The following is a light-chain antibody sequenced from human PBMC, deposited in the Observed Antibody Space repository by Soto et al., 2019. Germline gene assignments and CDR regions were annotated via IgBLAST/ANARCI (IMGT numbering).Light chain of an antibody. CDR1: SFNIGGNT. Sequence: QPVLTQPPSASGTPGQRVTISCSGSSFNIGGNTVNWYQQVTGTAPKLLINSNNQRPSGVPDRFSASKSGTSASLAISGLQSEDEADYYCAAWDDSLNGVVFGGGTKLTVL. J-gene: IGLJ2*01. V-gene: IGLV1-44*01. CDR3: AAWDDSLNGVV. CDR2: SNN.